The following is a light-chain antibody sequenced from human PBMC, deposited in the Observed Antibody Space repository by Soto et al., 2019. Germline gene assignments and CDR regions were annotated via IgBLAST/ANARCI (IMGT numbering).Light chain of an antibody. CDR1: SSDVGTYNL. J-gene: IGLJ1*01. CDR3: CSYAGTGTFCV. Sequence: QSVLTQPASGSGSPGQSITISCTGTSSDVGTYNLVSWYQQHPGKAPKLMIYEVNKRPSGVFNRFSGSKSGNTASLTISGLQDADEADYYCCSYAGTGTFCVFVTRTKFTVL. CDR2: EVN. V-gene: IGLV2-23*02.